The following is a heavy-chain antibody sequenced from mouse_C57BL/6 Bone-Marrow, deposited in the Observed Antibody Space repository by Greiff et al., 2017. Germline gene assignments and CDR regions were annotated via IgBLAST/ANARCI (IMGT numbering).Heavy chain of an antibody. CDR3: ERQGGYGSSYWYFDV. CDR1: EYEFPSHD. CDR2: INSDGGST. Sequence: EVHLVESGGGLVQPGESLKLSCESNEYEFPSHDMSWVRKTPEKRLELVAAINSDGGSTYYPDTMERRFIISRDNTKKTLYLQMSSLSSEDTALYYCERQGGYGSSYWYFDVWGTGTTVTVSS. D-gene: IGHD1-1*01. V-gene: IGHV5-2*01. J-gene: IGHJ1*03.